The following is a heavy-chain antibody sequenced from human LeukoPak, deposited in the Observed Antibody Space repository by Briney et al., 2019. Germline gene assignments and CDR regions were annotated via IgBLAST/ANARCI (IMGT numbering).Heavy chain of an antibody. J-gene: IGHJ5*02. CDR3: AKNGATTWFGEAT. V-gene: IGHV3-30*18. D-gene: IGHD3-10*01. CDR2: ISPDGRDK. CDR1: GFTFSSYG. Sequence: GGSLRLSCAASGFTFSSYGMQWVRQAPGKGLEWVALISPDGRDKYYGDSVKGRFTISRDNSKNTLYLQMNSPRAEDTAVYYRAKNGATTWFGEATWGQGTPVTVSS.